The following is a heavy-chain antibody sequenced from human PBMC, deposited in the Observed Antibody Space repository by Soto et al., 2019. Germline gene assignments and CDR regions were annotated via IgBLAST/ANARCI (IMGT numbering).Heavy chain of an antibody. CDR2: ISYDGSNK. CDR3: ASLYTAITYYYYGMDV. V-gene: IGHV3-30-3*01. D-gene: IGHD5-18*01. J-gene: IGHJ6*02. CDR1: GFTFSSYA. Sequence: GGSLRLSCAASGFTFSSYAMHWVRQAPGKGLEWVAVISYDGSNKYYADSVKGRFTISRDNSKNTLYLQMNSLRAEDTAVYYCASLYTAITYYYYGMDVWGQGTTVTVSS.